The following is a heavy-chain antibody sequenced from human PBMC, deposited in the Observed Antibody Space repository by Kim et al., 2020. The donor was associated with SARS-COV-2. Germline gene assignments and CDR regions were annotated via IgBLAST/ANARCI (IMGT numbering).Heavy chain of an antibody. CDR3: AREWLTQHLAMNSSGSWEFSMDV. D-gene: IGHD3-10*01. Sequence: GGSLRLSCAASGFTFSSYAMHWVRQAPGKGLEWVAVISYDGSNKYYADSVKGRFTISRDNSKNTLYLQMNSLRAEDTAVYYCAREWLTQHLAMNSSGSWEFSMDVWGQGTTVTVSS. CDR2: ISYDGSNK. V-gene: IGHV3-30*04. J-gene: IGHJ6*02. CDR1: GFTFSSYA.